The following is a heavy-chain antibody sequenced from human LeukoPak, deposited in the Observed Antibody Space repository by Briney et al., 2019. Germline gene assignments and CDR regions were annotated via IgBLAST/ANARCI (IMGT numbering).Heavy chain of an antibody. CDR2: IHPGDSDT. J-gene: IGHJ4*02. V-gene: IGHV5-51*01. Sequence: GESLKISCKVSGYIFTSDWIGWVRQVPGKGLEWMGIIHPGDSDTRYSPSFQGQVTISADKSITTTYLQWSSLEASDTAMYYCARTDSSGFRFDFWGQGTLVTVSS. CDR1: GYIFTSDW. D-gene: IGHD3-22*01. CDR3: ARTDSSGFRFDF.